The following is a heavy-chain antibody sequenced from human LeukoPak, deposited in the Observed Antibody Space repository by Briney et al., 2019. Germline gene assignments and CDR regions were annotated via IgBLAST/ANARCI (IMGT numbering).Heavy chain of an antibody. CDR3: ARDRRNPGYCSSTSCSFVPFMDV. J-gene: IGHJ6*03. V-gene: IGHV1-2*02. Sequence: ASVKVSCKASGYTFTGYYMHWVRQAPGQGLEWMGWINPNSGGTNYAQKLQGRVTTTTDTSTSTAYMELRSLRSDDTAVYYCARDRRNPGYCSSTSCSFVPFMDVWGKGTTVTVSS. CDR2: INPNSGGT. CDR1: GYTFTGYY. D-gene: IGHD2-2*01.